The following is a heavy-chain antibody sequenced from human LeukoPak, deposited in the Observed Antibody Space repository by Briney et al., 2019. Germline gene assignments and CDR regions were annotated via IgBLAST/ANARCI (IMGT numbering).Heavy chain of an antibody. CDR2: INHSGST. J-gene: IGHJ4*02. D-gene: IGHD2-15*01. CDR1: GGSFSGYY. CDR3: ARVCSGGSCYSY. Sequence: SETLSLTCAVYGGSFSGYYWSWIRQPPGKGLEWVGEINHSGSTNCNPSLKSRVTISVDTSKNQFSLKLSSVTAADTAVYYCARVCSGGSCYSYWGQGTLVNV. V-gene: IGHV4-34*01.